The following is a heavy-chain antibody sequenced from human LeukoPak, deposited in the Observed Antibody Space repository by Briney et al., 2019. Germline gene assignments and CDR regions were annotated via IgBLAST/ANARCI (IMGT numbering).Heavy chain of an antibody. V-gene: IGHV3-23*01. J-gene: IGHJ4*02. CDR1: GFSFSDYS. CDR2: ISGSGGNS. CDR3: AKGYGSGWYD. Sequence: GGSLRLSCAASGFSFSDYSMNWVRQAPGKGLEWVSGISGSGGNSYYADSVKGRFTISRDNSKNTLYLQMNSLRAEDTAVYYCAKGYGSGWYDWGQGTLVTVSS. D-gene: IGHD6-19*01.